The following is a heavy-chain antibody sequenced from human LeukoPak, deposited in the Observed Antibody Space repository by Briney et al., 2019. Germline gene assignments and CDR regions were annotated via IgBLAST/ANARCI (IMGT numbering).Heavy chain of an antibody. V-gene: IGHV3-30*09. J-gene: IGHJ4*02. Sequence: DSVKGRFAISRDNSKNTLYLQMNSLRAEDTAVYYCARRDTVTALDYWGQGTLVTVSS. D-gene: IGHD2-21*02. CDR3: ARRDTVTALDY.